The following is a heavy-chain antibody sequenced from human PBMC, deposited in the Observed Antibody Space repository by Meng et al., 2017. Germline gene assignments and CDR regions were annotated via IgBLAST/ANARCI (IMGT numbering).Heavy chain of an antibody. Sequence: GGSLRLSCAASGFTFSSYEMNWVRQAPGKGLEWVSYISSSGSTIYYADSVKGRFTISRDNAKNSLYLRMNSLRAEDTAVYYWVSSGRQNHPSGSVKSDAFDIWGQGTMVTVSS. J-gene: IGHJ3*02. CDR3: VSSGRQNHPSGSVKSDAFDI. V-gene: IGHV3-48*03. CDR2: ISSSGSTI. D-gene: IGHD3-10*01. CDR1: GFTFSSYE.